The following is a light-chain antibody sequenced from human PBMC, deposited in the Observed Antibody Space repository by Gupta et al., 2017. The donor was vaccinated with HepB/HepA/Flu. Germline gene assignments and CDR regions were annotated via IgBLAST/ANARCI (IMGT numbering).Light chain of an antibody. Sequence: EIVLTQSPATLSLSPGERATLSCRASQSVSSFLAWYQQKPGQAPRLLIYDAFNRATGIPDSFSGSGYGKDFTLTSSRLEDEDFAVYYWQQRSNGLTFGGGTRVEIK. J-gene: IGKJ4*01. CDR1: QSVSSF. V-gene: IGKV3-11*01. CDR3: QQRSNGLT. CDR2: DAF.